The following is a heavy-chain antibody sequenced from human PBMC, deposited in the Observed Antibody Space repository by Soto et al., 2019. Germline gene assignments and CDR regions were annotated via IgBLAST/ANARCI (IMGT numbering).Heavy chain of an antibody. CDR1: GGSISSSSYY. CDR3: ARINKGYGTDS. Sequence: PSETLSLTCTVSGGSISSSSYYWGCIRQPPGKGLEWIASIDYTGNTFYNPSLTSRVTISVDTSKSQFSLKVTSVTAADTAVYYCARINKGYGTDSWGQGTLVTVS. J-gene: IGHJ4*02. D-gene: IGHD5-18*01. CDR2: IDYTGNT. V-gene: IGHV4-39*01.